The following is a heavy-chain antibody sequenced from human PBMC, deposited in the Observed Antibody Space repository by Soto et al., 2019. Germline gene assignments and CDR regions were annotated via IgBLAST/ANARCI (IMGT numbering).Heavy chain of an antibody. D-gene: IGHD3-3*01. CDR2: FDPEDGET. V-gene: IGHV1-24*01. Sequence: ASVKVSCKVSGYTLTELSMHWVRQAPGKGLEWMGGFDPEDGETIYAQKFQGRVTMTEDTSTDTAYMELSSLRSEDTAVYYCATETDFWSGYQLGMDFWGQGTTVTVS. CDR3: ATETDFWSGYQLGMDF. CDR1: GYTLTELS. J-gene: IGHJ6*02.